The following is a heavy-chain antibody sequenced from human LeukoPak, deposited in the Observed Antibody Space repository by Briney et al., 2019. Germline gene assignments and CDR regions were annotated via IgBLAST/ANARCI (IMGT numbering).Heavy chain of an antibody. CDR1: GFTFSSYG. CDR3: AKQVKVVVVAATVY. CDR2: IWFDGSQE. D-gene: IGHD2-15*01. Sequence: GGSLRLSCAASGFTFSSYGMHWVRQAPGKGLEWVAVIWFDGSQEYYADSVKGRFTISRDNSKNTLYLQMNSLRAVDTAVYYCAKQVKVVVVAATVYWGQGTLVTVSS. V-gene: IGHV3-33*06. J-gene: IGHJ4*02.